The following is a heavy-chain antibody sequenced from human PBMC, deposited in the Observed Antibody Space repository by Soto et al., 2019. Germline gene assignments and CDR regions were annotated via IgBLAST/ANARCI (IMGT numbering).Heavy chain of an antibody. CDR3: ARARVLFLRQTHNDYSMDV. Sequence: QVQLVQSGAEVKAPGSSLKVSCKFSGGTFNSCAITWVRQVPGQGLEWMGGIIPILGTTNSAQKFLGRVTITADTSTNTAYVDLSHLRSEDTAVYYCARARVLFLRQTHNDYSMDVWGQGTTVTVSS. CDR1: GGTFNSCA. J-gene: IGHJ6*02. CDR2: IIPILGTT. D-gene: IGHD3-3*01. V-gene: IGHV1-69*06.